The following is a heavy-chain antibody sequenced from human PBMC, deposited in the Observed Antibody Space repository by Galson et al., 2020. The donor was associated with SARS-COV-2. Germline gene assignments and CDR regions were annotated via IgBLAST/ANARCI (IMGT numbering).Heavy chain of an antibody. CDR2: IYSSGST. CDR3: ARAGRTIFGVVIQFDP. J-gene: IGHJ5*02. D-gene: IGHD3-3*01. V-gene: IGHV4-31*03. CDR1: GGSIGSGGYY. Sequence: SETLSLTCTVSGGSIGSGGYYWSWIRQHPGKGLEWIGYIYSSGSTYYNPSLKSRVTISVDTSKNQFSLKLSSVTAADTAVYYCARAGRTIFGVVIQFDPWGQGTLVTVSS.